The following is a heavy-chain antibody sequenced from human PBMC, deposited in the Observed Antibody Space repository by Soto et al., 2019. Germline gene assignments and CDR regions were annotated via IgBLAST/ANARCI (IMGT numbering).Heavy chain of an antibody. J-gene: IGHJ2*01. CDR2: ISYDGSNK. D-gene: IGHD4-17*01. Sequence: GGSLRLSCAASGFTFSSYGMHWVRQAPGKGLEWVAVISYDGSNKYYADSVKGRFTISRDNSKNTLYLQMNSLRAEDTAVYYCANGLPLDLWGRGTLVTVSS. CDR1: GFTFSSYG. V-gene: IGHV3-30*18. CDR3: ANGLPLDL.